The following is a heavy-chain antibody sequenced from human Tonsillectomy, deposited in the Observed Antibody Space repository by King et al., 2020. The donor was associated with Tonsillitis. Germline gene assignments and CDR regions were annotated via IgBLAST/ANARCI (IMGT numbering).Heavy chain of an antibody. J-gene: IGHJ4*02. CDR1: GFTFSDYY. CDR2: ISSGGDTI. Sequence: QLVQSGGGLVKPGGSLRLSCAASGFTFSDYYMNWIRQAPGKGLEWVSYISSGGDTIYYADSVKGRFTISRDNAKNSLYLQMNNLSAEDTAVYYCARVSGGDPLDYWGQGTLVTVSS. D-gene: IGHD3-16*01. CDR3: ARVSGGDPLDY. V-gene: IGHV3-11*01.